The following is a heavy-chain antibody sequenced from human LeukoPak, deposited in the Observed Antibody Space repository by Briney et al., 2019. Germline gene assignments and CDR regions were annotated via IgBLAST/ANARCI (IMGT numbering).Heavy chain of an antibody. CDR3: ARGEEQLPYYYYYMDV. V-gene: IGHV4-39*07. D-gene: IGHD6-6*01. Sequence: SETLSLTCSVSGGSISSSGYYWGWIRQPPGKGLEWIGSMYYSGSTYYNPSLKSRVTISVDTSKKQFSLKLNSVTAADTAVYYCARGEEQLPYYYYYMDVWGKGTTVIVSS. CDR2: MYYSGST. J-gene: IGHJ6*03. CDR1: GGSISSSGYY.